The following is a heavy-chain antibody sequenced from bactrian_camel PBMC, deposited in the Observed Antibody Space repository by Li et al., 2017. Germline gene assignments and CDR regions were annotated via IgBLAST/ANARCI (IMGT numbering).Heavy chain of an antibody. J-gene: IGHJ4*01. D-gene: IGHD5*01. Sequence: VQLVESGGGSVEAGGYLTLSCVGFGYRYGGLMYSTHCMAWFRQAPGKEREGVAGINGDGITTYADSVKGRFTISKDNAKNTLYLQMNSLKPDDTAVYYCAADNGWRLIPSAYSIWGQGTQVTVS. CDR1: GYRYGGLMYSTHC. CDR3: AADNGWRLIPSAYSI. CDR2: INGDGIT. V-gene: IGHV3S53*01.